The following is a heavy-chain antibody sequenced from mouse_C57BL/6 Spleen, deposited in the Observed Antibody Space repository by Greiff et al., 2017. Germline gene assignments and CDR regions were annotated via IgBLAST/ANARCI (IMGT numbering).Heavy chain of an antibody. V-gene: IGHV1-50*01. CDR2: IDPSDSYT. CDR1: GYTFTSYW. CDR3: ARGGVWLRRTDWYFDV. J-gene: IGHJ1*03. D-gene: IGHD2-2*01. Sequence: VQLQQPGAELVKPGASVKLSCKASGYTFTSYWMQWVKQRPGQGLEWIGEIDPSDSYTNYNQKFKGKATLTVDTSSSTAYMQLSSLTSEDSAVYYCARGGVWLRRTDWYFDVWGTGTTVTVSS.